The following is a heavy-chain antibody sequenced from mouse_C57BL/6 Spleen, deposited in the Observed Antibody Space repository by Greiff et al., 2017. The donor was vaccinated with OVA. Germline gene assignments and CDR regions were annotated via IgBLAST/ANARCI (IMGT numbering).Heavy chain of an antibody. Sequence: VQLKESGGGLVKPGGSLKLSCPASGFTFGSYAMSWVRQPPEKRLEWVETLRDGGGSTYSPDKVKGRFTISRDNAKNNLYLQMSHLKSEDTAMYYCARDLDSSGYGFAYWGQGTLVTVSA. D-gene: IGHD3-2*02. CDR2: LRDGGGST. J-gene: IGHJ3*01. CDR1: GFTFGSYA. CDR3: ARDLDSSGYGFAY. V-gene: IGHV5-4*01.